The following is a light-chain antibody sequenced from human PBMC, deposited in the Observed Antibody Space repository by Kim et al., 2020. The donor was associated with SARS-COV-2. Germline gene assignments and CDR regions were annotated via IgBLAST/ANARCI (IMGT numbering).Light chain of an antibody. CDR3: QQYDRSPIT. CDR2: GAS. CDR1: QSVTTNF. J-gene: IGKJ5*01. V-gene: IGKV3-20*01. Sequence: SPGERAALSCRASQSVTTNFLAWYQQKPGQAPRILFYGASIRATGIPDRYSGSGSGTDFTLTISRLEPEDFAVYYCQQYDRSPITFGQGTRLGIK.